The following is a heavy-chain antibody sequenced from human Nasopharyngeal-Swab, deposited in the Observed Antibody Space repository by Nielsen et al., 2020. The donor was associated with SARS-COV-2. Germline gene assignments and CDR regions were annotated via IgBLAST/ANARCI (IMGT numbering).Heavy chain of an antibody. CDR1: GGSISSGGYS. CDR3: ARGEGEAIDY. Sequence: SEILSLTCAVSGGSISSGGYSWSWIRQPPGKGLEWIGYIYHSGSTYYNPSLKSRVTISVDRSKNQFSLKLSSVTAADTAVYYCARGEGEAIDYWGQGTLVTVSS. D-gene: IGHD3-16*01. CDR2: IYHSGST. V-gene: IGHV4-30-2*01. J-gene: IGHJ4*02.